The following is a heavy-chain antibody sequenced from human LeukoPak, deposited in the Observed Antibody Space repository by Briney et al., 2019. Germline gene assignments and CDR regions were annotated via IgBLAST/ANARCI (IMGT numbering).Heavy chain of an antibody. V-gene: IGHV1-2*02. CDR3: ARRRYCSGGSCYYFDY. CDR2: INPNSGGT. J-gene: IGHJ4*02. Sequence: ASVKVSCKASEYTFTGYYMHWVRQAPGQGLEWMGWINPNSGGTNYAQKFQGRVTMTRDTSISTAYMELSRLRSDDTAVYYCARRRYCSGGSCYYFDYWGQGTLVTVSS. D-gene: IGHD2-15*01. CDR1: EYTFTGYY.